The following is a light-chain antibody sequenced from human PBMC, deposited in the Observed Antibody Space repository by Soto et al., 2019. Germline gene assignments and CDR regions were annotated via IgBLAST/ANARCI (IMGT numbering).Light chain of an antibody. CDR1: QSVLSSSNNMNY. V-gene: IGKV4-1*01. J-gene: IGKJ3*01. Sequence: DIVMTQSPDSLAVSLGERATINCKYSQSVLSSSNNMNYLAWYQQKPGQPPKLLIYWASTRESGVPDRFRGSGSGTDFTLTVSSLQAEDVAVYYCQQYYSTPPAFGPGTKVDIK. CDR3: QQYYSTPPA. CDR2: WAS.